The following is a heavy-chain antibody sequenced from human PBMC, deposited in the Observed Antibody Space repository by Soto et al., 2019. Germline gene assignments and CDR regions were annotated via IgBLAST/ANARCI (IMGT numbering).Heavy chain of an antibody. V-gene: IGHV4-39*01. J-gene: IGHJ4*02. D-gene: IGHD3-22*01. CDR2: IYYSGST. CDR1: GGSISSGIYY. Sequence: QLQLQGSGPGLVKPSETLSLTCTVSGGSISSGIYYCGWIRQPPGKGLEWIGSIYYSGSTYYNPSPKIRVTISVDTSKNQYSLKLSSVTAAETAVYYAARRGRYYYVSSGRAFDYWGQGTQVTLSS. CDR3: ARRGRYYYVSSGRAFDY.